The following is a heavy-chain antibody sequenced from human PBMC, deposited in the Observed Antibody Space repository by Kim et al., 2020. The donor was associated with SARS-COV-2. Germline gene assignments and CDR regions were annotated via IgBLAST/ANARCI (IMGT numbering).Heavy chain of an antibody. D-gene: IGHD3-10*01. CDR2: IYYSGST. CDR1: GGSISSSSYY. CDR3: ARVGSGDYGSGSYVDY. J-gene: IGHJ4*01. Sequence: SETLSLTYTVSGGSISSSSYYWGWIRQPPGKGLEWIGSIYYSGSTYYNPSLKSRVTISVDTSKNQFSLKLSSVTAADTAVYYCARVGSGDYGSGSYVDY. V-gene: IGHV4-39*01.